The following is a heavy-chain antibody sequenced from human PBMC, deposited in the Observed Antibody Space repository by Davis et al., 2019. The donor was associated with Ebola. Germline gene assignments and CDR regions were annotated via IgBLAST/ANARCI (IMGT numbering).Heavy chain of an antibody. CDR2: ISYDGSNK. V-gene: IGHV3-30*18. J-gene: IGHJ6*02. CDR1: GFTFSSYW. CDR3: AKEDTAMVIAGNYYFGMDV. D-gene: IGHD5-18*01. Sequence: GESLKISCAASGFTFSSYWMNWVRQAPGKGLEWVAVISYDGSNKYYADSVKGRFTISRDNAKDSLYLQMNSLRDDDTAVYYCAKEDTAMVIAGNYYFGMDVWGQGTTVTVSS.